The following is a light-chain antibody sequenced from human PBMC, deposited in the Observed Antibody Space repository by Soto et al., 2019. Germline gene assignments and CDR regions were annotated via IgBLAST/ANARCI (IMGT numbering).Light chain of an antibody. CDR1: STDVGNFNY. J-gene: IGLJ2*01. CDR2: DVN. CDR3: CTSSTSTTHLV. Sequence: QSALTQPASVSGSPGRPVTISCTGTSTDVGNFNYVSWYQHLPGRAPKILIYDVNNRPSGISYRFSASKSGRTASLAITGRQAADEAAYYCCTSSTSTTHLVFGGGTKLTVL. V-gene: IGLV2-14*03.